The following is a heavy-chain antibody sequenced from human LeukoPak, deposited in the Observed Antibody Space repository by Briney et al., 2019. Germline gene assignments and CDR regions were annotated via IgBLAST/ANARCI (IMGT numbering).Heavy chain of an antibody. J-gene: IGHJ4*02. V-gene: IGHV3-30-3*01. CDR3: ARGLSDDLDVWGSYRYPY. CDR2: ISYDGSNK. Sequence: GGSLRLSCAASGFTFSSYAMHWVRQAPGKGLEWVAVISYDGSNKYYADSVKGRFTISRDNSKNTLYLQMNSPRAEDTAVYYCARGLSDDLDVWGSYRYPYWGQGTLVTVSS. D-gene: IGHD3-16*02. CDR1: GFTFSSYA.